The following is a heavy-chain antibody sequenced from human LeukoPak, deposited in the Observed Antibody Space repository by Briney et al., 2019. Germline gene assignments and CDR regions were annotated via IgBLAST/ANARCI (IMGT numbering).Heavy chain of an antibody. D-gene: IGHD1-26*01. CDR2: IRYDGSNK. CDR1: GFTFSSYG. V-gene: IGHV3-30*02. CDR3: AKVRTEWEPLDY. J-gene: IGHJ4*02. Sequence: AGGSLRLSCAASGFTFSSYGMHWVRQAPGKGLEWVAFIRYDGSNKYYADSVKGRFTISRDNSKNTLYLQMNSLRAEDMAVYYCAKVRTEWEPLDYWGQGTLVTVSS.